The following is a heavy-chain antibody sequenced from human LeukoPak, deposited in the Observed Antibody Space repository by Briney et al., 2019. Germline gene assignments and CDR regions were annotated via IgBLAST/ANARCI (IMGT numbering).Heavy chain of an antibody. J-gene: IGHJ4*02. CDR3: ARGLRGQRAYYFDY. CDR2: ISSSSSYI. V-gene: IGHV3-21*01. CDR1: GFTFSRYS. Sequence: GGSLRLSSAASGFTFSRYSMNWVRQAPGKGLEWVSSISSSSSYIYYADSVKGRFTISRDNAKNSLYLQMNSLRAEDTAVYYCARGLRGQRAYYFDYWGQGTLVTVSS.